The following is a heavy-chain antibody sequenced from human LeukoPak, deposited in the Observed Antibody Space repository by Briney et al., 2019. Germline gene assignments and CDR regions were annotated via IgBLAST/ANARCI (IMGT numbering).Heavy chain of an antibody. Sequence: ASVKVSCEASGYTFTGYYMHWVRQAPGQGLEWMGWMNPNSGNTGYAQKFQGRVTMTRNTSISTAYMELSSLRSEDTAVYYCARAGYSRSSDYWGQGTLVTVSS. D-gene: IGHD5-12*01. V-gene: IGHV1-8*02. CDR2: MNPNSGNT. CDR1: GYTFTGYY. CDR3: ARAGYSRSSDY. J-gene: IGHJ4*02.